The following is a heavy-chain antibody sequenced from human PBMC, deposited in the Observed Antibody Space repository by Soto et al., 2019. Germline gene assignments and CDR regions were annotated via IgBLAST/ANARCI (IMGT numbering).Heavy chain of an antibody. V-gene: IGHV3-7*03. Sequence: PGGSLRLSCAASGFTFSSYWMSWVRQAPGKGLEWVANIKQDGSEKYYVDSVKGRFTISRDNAKNSLYLQMNSLRAEDTAVYYCARDVLRYFDWLLSTLDYWGQGTLVTVSS. D-gene: IGHD3-9*01. CDR1: GFTFSSYW. J-gene: IGHJ4*02. CDR3: ARDVLRYFDWLLSTLDY. CDR2: IKQDGSEK.